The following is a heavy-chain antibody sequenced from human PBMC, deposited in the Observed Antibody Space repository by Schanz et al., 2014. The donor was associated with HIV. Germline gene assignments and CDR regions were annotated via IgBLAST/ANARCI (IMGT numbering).Heavy chain of an antibody. J-gene: IGHJ2*01. CDR2: INPKSGDT. D-gene: IGHD6-19*01. Sequence: QVQLVQSGDEVKKPGASVKVSCKASAYTFTGYYMHWVRQAPGQGLEWIGWINPKSGDTNYAQKFQGRVTMTRDTSLSVVYMESGGLRSDDTAVYSGASTSGWSNRAWWSFDLWGRGTLVTVSS. V-gene: IGHV1-2*02. CDR3: ASTSGWSNRAWWSFDL. CDR1: AYTFTGYY.